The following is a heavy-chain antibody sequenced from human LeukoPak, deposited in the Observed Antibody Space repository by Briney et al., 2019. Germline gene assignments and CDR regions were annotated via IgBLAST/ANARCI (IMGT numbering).Heavy chain of an antibody. D-gene: IGHD5-24*01. CDR2: INPDGGNT. V-gene: IGHV1-46*01. CDR1: GYTFTNSY. Sequence: ASVKVSCTASGYTFTNSYIHWVRQAPGQVLEWMGLINPDGGNTNYAQNFQGRVTLTRDTSTSTVYMELSSLRSEDTAIYYCARIRDGYNDAYDIWGQGTVVTVSS. CDR3: ARIRDGYNDAYDI. J-gene: IGHJ3*02.